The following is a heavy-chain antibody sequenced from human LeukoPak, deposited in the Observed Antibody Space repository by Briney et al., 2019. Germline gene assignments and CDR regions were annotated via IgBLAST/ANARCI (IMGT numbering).Heavy chain of an antibody. CDR2: INHSGST. CDR3: ARGPPVVGMIVVPEAYFDY. Sequence: PSETLSLTCAVYGGSFSGYYWSWLRQPPGKGLEWIGEINHSGSTNYNPSLKSRVTISVDTSKNQFSLKLSSVTAADTAVYYCARGPPVVGMIVVPEAYFDYWGQGTQVTVSS. D-gene: IGHD2-2*01. CDR1: GGSFSGYY. J-gene: IGHJ4*02. V-gene: IGHV4-34*01.